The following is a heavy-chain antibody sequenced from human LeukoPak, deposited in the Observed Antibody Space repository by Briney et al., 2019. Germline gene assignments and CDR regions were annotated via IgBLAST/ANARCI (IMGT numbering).Heavy chain of an antibody. V-gene: IGHV3-53*01. CDR3: ARLQGYSLGYQYFYYMDV. J-gene: IGHJ6*03. CDR2: VYSGITT. Sequence: GGSLRLSCAGSGFIVGDTHMTWVRQAPGKGLEWVSLVYSGITTHYADSVKGRFSISRDHSNNILYLQMNTLRAEDTAVYYCARLQGYSLGYQYFYYMDVWGTGTTVTVSS. CDR1: GFIVGDTH. D-gene: IGHD5-18*01.